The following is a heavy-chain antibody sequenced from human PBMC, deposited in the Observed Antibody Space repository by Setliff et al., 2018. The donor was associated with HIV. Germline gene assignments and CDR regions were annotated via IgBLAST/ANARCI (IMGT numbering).Heavy chain of an antibody. CDR1: SYSISSVHS. J-gene: IGHJ4*02. CDR2: MHHSGNT. D-gene: IGHD3-3*01. V-gene: IGHV4-38-2*01. CDR3: ATPRQGLEWPVGY. Sequence: SETLSLTCDVSSYSISSVHSWGWIRQPPGKRLEWIRTMHHSGNTHYKPSLKGRVTVSLDTSKKQLSLKLRSVTAADTAVYYCATPRQGLEWPVGYWGQGTLVTVSS.